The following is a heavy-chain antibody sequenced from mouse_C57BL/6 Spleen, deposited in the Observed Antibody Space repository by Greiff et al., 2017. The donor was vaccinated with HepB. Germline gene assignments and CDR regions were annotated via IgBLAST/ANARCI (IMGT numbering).Heavy chain of an antibody. CDR2: ISSGSSTI. CDR3: ARPYGSSPYWYFDV. D-gene: IGHD1-1*01. J-gene: IGHJ1*03. Sequence: VQLKESGGGLVKPGGSLKLSCAASGFTFSDYGMHWVRQAPEKGLEWVAYISSGSSTIHYADTVKGRFTISRDNAKNTLFLQMTSLRSEDTAMYYCARPYGSSPYWYFDVWGTGTTVTVSS. V-gene: IGHV5-17*01. CDR1: GFTFSDYG.